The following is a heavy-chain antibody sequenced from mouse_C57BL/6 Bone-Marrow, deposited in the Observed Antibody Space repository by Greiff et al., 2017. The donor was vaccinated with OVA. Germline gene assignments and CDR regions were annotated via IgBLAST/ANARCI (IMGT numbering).Heavy chain of an antibody. CDR1: GFSFNTYA. J-gene: IGHJ1*03. CDR3: VRLLYYGSRDHWYFDV. V-gene: IGHV10-1*01. D-gene: IGHD1-1*01. CDR2: IRSKSNNYAT. Sequence: EVQVVESGGGLVQPKGSLKLSCAASGFSFNTYAMNWVRQAPGKGLEWVARIRSKSNNYATYYADSVKDRFTISRDDSESMLYLQMNNLKTEDTAMYYCVRLLYYGSRDHWYFDVWGTGTTVTVSS.